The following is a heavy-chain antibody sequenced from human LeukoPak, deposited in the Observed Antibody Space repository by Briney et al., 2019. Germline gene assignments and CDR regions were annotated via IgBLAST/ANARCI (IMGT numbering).Heavy chain of an antibody. V-gene: IGHV3-30*02. J-gene: IGHJ3*02. CDR3: ANLVTAAVAFDI. D-gene: IGHD2-2*01. CDR2: IRYDGSNK. CDR1: GFTFSSYG. Sequence: GGSLRLSCAASGFTFSSYGMHWVRQAPGKGLEWVAFIRYDGSNKYYADSVKGRFTISRDNSKNTMYLRMNSLRAEDTAVYYCANLVTAAVAFDIWGQGTMVTVSS.